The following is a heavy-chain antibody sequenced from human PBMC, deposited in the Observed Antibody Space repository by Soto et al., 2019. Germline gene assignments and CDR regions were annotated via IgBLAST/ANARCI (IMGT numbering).Heavy chain of an antibody. CDR1: GYXFTSYL. CDR2: IYPGDSDT. Sequence: PXEXLKICFKGSGYXFTSYLFGWVRHMPGKGLEFMGIIYPGDSDTRYSPYFQVHVTSSADKSISTAYRQWRSLKASDTAMYYCAIVLSLWFDPWGQGTLGTVSS. CDR3: AIVLSLWFDP. D-gene: IGHD3-16*01. J-gene: IGHJ5*02. V-gene: IGHV5-51*01.